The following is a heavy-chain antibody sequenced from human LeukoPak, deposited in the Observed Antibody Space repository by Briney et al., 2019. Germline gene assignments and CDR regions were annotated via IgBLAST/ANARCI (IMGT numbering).Heavy chain of an antibody. D-gene: IGHD3-3*01. J-gene: IGHJ4*02. V-gene: IGHV3-73*01. CDR1: GCTFSDSA. Sequence: GGSLTLSCAASGCTFSDSAMHWVRQASGKGLEWVGRIRSKANSYATSYAASVKGKFTISRDDSKNTAYLQMNSLRTEDTAVYYCVMEYFDQWGQGTLVTVSS. CDR2: IRSKANSYAT. CDR3: VMEYFDQ.